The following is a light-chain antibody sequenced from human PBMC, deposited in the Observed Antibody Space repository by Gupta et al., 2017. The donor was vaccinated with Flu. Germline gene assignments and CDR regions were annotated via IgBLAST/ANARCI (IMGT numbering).Light chain of an antibody. CDR3: QQSYSLLRS. CDR2: ATV. Sequence: DIQLTQSPSSLSASVGDRVIITCRASQSVNNLLNWYQHKPGKAPKLLIYATVSLQSGVPSRFSGSGSGTEFTLTISGLQPEDIATYYCQQSYSLLRSFGQGTKVEIK. J-gene: IGKJ2*03. V-gene: IGKV1-39*01. CDR1: QSVNNL.